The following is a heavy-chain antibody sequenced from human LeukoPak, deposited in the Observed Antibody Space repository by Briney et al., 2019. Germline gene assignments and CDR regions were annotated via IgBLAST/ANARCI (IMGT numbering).Heavy chain of an antibody. V-gene: IGHV5-51*01. Sequence: ESLKISLKGSGYSFANYWIGWVRQMRGKCLEWMGIIYPGDSDTRYSPSVQGQVTISADKSISTAYLQWSSLKASDTATYYCARKTNYDPPPSDCGQGTLVTVSS. D-gene: IGHD3-3*01. CDR3: ARKTNYDPPPSD. CDR1: GYSFANYW. J-gene: IGHJ4*02. CDR2: IYPGDSDT.